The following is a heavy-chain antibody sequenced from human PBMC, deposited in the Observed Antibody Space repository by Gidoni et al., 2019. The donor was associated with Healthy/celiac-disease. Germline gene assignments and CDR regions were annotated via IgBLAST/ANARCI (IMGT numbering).Heavy chain of an antibody. CDR3: AREEGFVSALDI. Sequence: QVQLVQSGAEVEKPGACVTVSFKASGYTFTGHDMHWVRQACGQGLAWVGGINPNSGGTNDAQKYQGRVTMTRDTTISTAYMELGRLRYDGTAVYYCAREEGFVSALDIWGQGTMVTVSS. CDR2: INPNSGGT. CDR1: GYTFTGHD. D-gene: IGHD2-21*01. V-gene: IGHV1-2*02. J-gene: IGHJ3*02.